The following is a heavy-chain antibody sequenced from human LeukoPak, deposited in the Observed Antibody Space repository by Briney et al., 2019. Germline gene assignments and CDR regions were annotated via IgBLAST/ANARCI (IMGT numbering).Heavy chain of an antibody. D-gene: IGHD3-22*01. Sequence: PSETLSLTCTVSGYSISSGYYWGWIRQPPGKGLEWIGSIYHSGSTYYNPSLKSRVTISVDTSKNQFSLKLSSVTAADTAVYYCARDLPVSDYYDSSGYRLAWFDPWGQGTLVTVSS. CDR1: GYSISSGYY. CDR2: IYHSGST. V-gene: IGHV4-38-2*02. J-gene: IGHJ5*02. CDR3: ARDLPVSDYYDSSGYRLAWFDP.